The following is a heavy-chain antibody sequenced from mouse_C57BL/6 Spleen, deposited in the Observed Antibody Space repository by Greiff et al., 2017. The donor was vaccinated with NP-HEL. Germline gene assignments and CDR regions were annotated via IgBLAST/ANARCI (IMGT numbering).Heavy chain of an antibody. V-gene: IGHV5-4*01. CDR3: ARDNYGNYHFDY. Sequence: EVKLVESGGGLVKPGGSLKLSCAASGFTFSSYAMSWVRQTPEKRLEWVATISDGGSYTYYPDNVKGRFTISRDNAKNNLYLQMSHLKSEDTAMYYCARDNYGNYHFDYWGQGTTLTVSS. D-gene: IGHD2-1*01. J-gene: IGHJ2*01. CDR1: GFTFSSYA. CDR2: ISDGGSYT.